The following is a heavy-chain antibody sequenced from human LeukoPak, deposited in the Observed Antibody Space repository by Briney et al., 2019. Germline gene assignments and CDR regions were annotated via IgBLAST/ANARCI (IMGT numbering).Heavy chain of an antibody. CDR3: ATTWELLRNWFDP. CDR2: VDPEDGET. D-gene: IGHD1-26*01. Sequence: GASVKVSCKVSGYTFTDYYMHWVQQAPGKGLEWMGLVDPEDGETIYAEKFQGRVTITADTSTDTAYMELSSLRSEDTAVYYRATTWELLRNWFDPWGQGTLVTVSS. J-gene: IGHJ5*02. CDR1: GYTFTDYY. V-gene: IGHV1-69-2*01.